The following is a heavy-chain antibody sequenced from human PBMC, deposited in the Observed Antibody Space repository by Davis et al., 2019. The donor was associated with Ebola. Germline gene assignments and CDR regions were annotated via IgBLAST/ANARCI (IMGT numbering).Heavy chain of an antibody. J-gene: IGHJ4*02. V-gene: IGHV3-73*01. D-gene: IGHD3-10*01. CDR3: TGRYGSGSYPLIY. Sequence: GESLKISCAASGFTFSGSAMHWVRQASGKGLEWVGRIRSKANSYATAYAASVKGRFTISRDDSKNTAYLQMNSLKTEDTAVYYCTGRYGSGSYPLIYWGQGTLVTVSS. CDR2: IRSKANSYAT. CDR1: GFTFSGSA.